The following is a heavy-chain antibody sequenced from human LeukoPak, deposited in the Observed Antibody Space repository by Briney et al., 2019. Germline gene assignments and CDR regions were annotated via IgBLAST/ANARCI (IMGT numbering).Heavy chain of an antibody. CDR3: VREDYAYVGGTYRYWFDP. D-gene: IGHD3-16*02. Sequence: PGGSLRLSCAASGFTFDDYAMNWVRQAPGKGLEWVSSINTNGGSKYYADSVKGRCVVSRDNFKDTLSLEMSNLRDEDTAVYYCVREDYAYVGGTYRYWFDPWGQGTLVTVSS. CDR2: INTNGGSK. V-gene: IGHV3-23*01. CDR1: GFTFDDYA. J-gene: IGHJ5*02.